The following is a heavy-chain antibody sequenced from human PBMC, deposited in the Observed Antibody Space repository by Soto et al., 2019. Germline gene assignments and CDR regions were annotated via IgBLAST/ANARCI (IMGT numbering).Heavy chain of an antibody. Sequence: LFGAAAELTCRSCAASSFRQAPGKGLEWVANIKQDGSEKYYVDSVKGRFTISRDNAKNSLYLQMNSLRAEDTAVYYCARDLEGSSGYYPFAHYCGEGT. V-gene: IGHV3-7*01. CDR2: IKQDGSEK. CDR1: ELTCRSCA. J-gene: IGHJ4*02. D-gene: IGHD3-22*01. CDR3: ARDLEGSSGYYPFAHY.